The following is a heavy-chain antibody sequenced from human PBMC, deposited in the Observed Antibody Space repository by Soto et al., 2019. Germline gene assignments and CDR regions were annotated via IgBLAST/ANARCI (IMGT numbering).Heavy chain of an antibody. V-gene: IGHV1-69*13. CDR2: IIPIFGTA. CDR3: ARDYWADPHAFDI. J-gene: IGHJ3*02. Sequence: SVKVSCKASGVTFSSYAISWVRQAPGQGLEWMGGIIPIFGTANYAQKFQGRVTITADESTSTAYMELSSLRSEDTAVYYCARDYWADPHAFDIWGQGTMVTVS. CDR1: GVTFSSYA. D-gene: IGHD2-8*02.